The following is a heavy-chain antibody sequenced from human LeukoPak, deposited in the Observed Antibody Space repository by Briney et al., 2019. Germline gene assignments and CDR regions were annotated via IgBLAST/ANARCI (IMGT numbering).Heavy chain of an antibody. CDR1: GYTFITYA. V-gene: IGHV1-3*01. CDR3: ASITMVRGVIPGKYYFDY. J-gene: IGHJ4*02. Sequence: GASVKVSCKASGYTFITYAMHWVRQAPGQRLEWMGWINAGNGNTGYSQKFQGRVTITRDTSASTTYMELSSLRSEDTAVYYCASITMVRGVIPGKYYFDYWGQGTLVTVSS. CDR2: INAGNGNT. D-gene: IGHD3-10*01.